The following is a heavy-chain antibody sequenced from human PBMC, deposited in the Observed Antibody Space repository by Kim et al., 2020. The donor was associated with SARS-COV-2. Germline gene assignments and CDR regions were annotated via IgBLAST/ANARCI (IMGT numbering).Heavy chain of an antibody. Sequence: GGSLRLSCAASGFTFSNNGMTWVRQAPGKGLEGRARMSVNGDSTSYVDSVKGRFTSSRDNSKNTLYLQMNRLRAEDTAVYYCAIGPRSTWSLWGQGTLVTVSS. CDR3: AIGPRSTWSL. J-gene: IGHJ4*02. CDR2: MSVNGDST. V-gene: IGHV3-23*01. CDR1: GFTFSNNG. D-gene: IGHD6-13*01.